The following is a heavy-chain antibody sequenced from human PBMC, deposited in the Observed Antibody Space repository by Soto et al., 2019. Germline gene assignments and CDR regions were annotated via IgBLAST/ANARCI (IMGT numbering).Heavy chain of an antibody. CDR1: GYTFTSYG. CDR3: ERAIDQQLVLYYFDY. D-gene: IGHD6-13*01. CDR2: ISAYNGNT. Sequence: QVQLVQSGAEVKKPGASVKVSCKASGYTFTSYGISWVRQAPGQGLEWMGWISAYNGNTNNAQKLQGRVTMTTDTSTSTAYMELRSMRSDDTAVYYCERAIDQQLVLYYFDYWGQGTLVTVSS. J-gene: IGHJ4*02. V-gene: IGHV1-18*01.